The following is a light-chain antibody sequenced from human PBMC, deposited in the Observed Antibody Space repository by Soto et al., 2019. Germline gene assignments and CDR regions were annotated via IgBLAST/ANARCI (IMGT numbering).Light chain of an antibody. CDR1: SSDVGGYNY. Sequence: ALTQPASVSGSPGQSITISCTGTSSDVGGYNYVSWYQQHPGKAPKLMIYAVSNRPSGVSNRFSGSKSGNTASLTISGLQAEDEADYYCSSYTSSSTWVFGGGTKVTVL. V-gene: IGLV2-14*01. CDR3: SSYTSSSTWV. CDR2: AVS. J-gene: IGLJ3*02.